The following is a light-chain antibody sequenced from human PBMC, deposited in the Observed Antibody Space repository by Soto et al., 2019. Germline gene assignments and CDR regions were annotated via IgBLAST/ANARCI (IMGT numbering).Light chain of an antibody. CDR2: DVN. CDR3: CSYAGRYIYV. J-gene: IGLJ1*01. CDR1: SSDVGVYNY. V-gene: IGLV2-11*01. Sequence: QSVLTQPRSVSGSPGQSVTISCTGTSSDVGVYNYVSWYQQHPGKAPKLLIYDVNKRPSGVPDRLSGSKSGNTASLTISGLQAEDEADCYCCSYAGRYIYVFGTGTKVTVL.